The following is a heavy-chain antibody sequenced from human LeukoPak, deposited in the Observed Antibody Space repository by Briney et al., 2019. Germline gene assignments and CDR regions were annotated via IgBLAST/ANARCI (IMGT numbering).Heavy chain of an antibody. CDR1: GGSISSRSYY. J-gene: IGHJ1*01. CDR2: IYYSGST. V-gene: IGHV4-39*01. CDR3: AKQDLASFVELFK. Sequence: PAETLSLTCSVSGGSISSRSYYWGWIRQPPGKGLEWIGSIYYSGSTYYNPSLKSRVTISLDTFKNHFSLKLKSVTAADTAVYYCAKQDLASFVELFKWGQGTLVTVSS. D-gene: IGHD3-10*01.